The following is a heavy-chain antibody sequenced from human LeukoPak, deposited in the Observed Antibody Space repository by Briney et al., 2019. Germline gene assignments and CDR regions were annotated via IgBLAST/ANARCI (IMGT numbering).Heavy chain of an antibody. CDR3: ARGRSYGHY. V-gene: IGHV3-21*01. J-gene: IGHJ4*02. CDR2: IGSSISYI. Sequence: AGGSLRLSCAASGFTFSSYSMKWVRQAPGKGLEWVSFIGSSISYISYADSVKGRFTISRDNAKNSLYLQMNRLRAEDTAVYYCARGRSYGHYWGQGTRVTVSS. CDR1: GFTFSSYS. D-gene: IGHD5-18*01.